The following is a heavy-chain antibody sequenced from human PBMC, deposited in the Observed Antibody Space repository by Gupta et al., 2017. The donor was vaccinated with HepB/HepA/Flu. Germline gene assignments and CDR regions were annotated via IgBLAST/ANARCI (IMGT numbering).Heavy chain of an antibody. Sequence: QVQLQQSGPGLVKPSQTLSLTCAISGDSVSSKSAAWNWIRQSPSRGLEWLGRTYYKSKWYNDYAVSVKSRITINPDTSKNQFSLQLNSVTPEDTAIYYCARVTWGSSYGAFNIWGQGTMVTVSS. V-gene: IGHV6-1*01. CDR3: ARVTWGSSYGAFNI. J-gene: IGHJ3*02. CDR1: GDSVSSKSAA. D-gene: IGHD7-27*01. CDR2: TYYKSKWYN.